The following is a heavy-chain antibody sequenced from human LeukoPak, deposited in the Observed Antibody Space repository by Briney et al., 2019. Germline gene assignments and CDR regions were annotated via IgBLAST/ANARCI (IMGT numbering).Heavy chain of an antibody. D-gene: IGHD4-17*01. Sequence: PGRSLRLSCAASGFTFSSYVMHWVRQAPGKGLEWVAVISYDGSNKYYADSVKGRFTISRDNSKNTLYLQMNSLRAEDTAVYYCARVDYGDYEGFDYWGQGTLVTVSS. J-gene: IGHJ4*02. CDR3: ARVDYGDYEGFDY. CDR1: GFTFSSYV. V-gene: IGHV3-30-3*01. CDR2: ISYDGSNK.